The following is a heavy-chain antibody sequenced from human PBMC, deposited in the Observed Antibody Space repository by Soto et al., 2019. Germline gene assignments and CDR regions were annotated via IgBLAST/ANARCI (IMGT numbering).Heavy chain of an antibody. V-gene: IGHV3-74*01. CDR2: INSDGSST. D-gene: IGHD2-15*01. CDR3: ARRLGYCSGGSCYYYFDY. Sequence: GSLRLSCAASGFTFSSYWMHWVRQAPGKGLVWVSRINSDGSSTSYADSVKGRFTISRDNAKNTLYLQMNSLRAEDTAVYYCARRLGYCSGGSCYYYFDYWGQGTLVTVSS. J-gene: IGHJ4*02. CDR1: GFTFSSYW.